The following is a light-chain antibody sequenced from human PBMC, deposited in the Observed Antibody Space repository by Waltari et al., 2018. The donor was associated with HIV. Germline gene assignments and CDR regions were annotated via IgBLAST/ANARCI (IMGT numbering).Light chain of an antibody. CDR1: QNIQTL. J-gene: IGKJ5*01. CDR3: QQTYSVSIT. V-gene: IGKV1-39*01. CDR2: GVS. Sequence: QLTQSPSSLSASLGDKVTITCRASQNIQTLSNWYQMRPGKAPRLLIYGVSGLPAGVPSRFTGGGSGSDFTLTINNLQPEDFASYVCQQTYSVSITFGPGTRVEI.